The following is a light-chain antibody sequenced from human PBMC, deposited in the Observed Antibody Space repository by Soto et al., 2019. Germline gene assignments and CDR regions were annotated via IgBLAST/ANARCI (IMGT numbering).Light chain of an antibody. Sequence: QSALIQPASVSGSPGQSITISCTGSSNDIGRYNLVSWYQKHPGKAPKFIIYEANKRPSGVSDRFSGSKSGNTASLTISGLQADDAADYYCCSFAGTSFVMFGGGTKLTVL. V-gene: IGLV2-23*01. J-gene: IGLJ3*02. CDR3: CSFAGTSFVM. CDR1: SNDIGRYNL. CDR2: EAN.